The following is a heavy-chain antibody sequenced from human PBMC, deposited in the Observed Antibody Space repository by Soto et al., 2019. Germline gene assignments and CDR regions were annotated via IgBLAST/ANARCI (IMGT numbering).Heavy chain of an antibody. CDR1: GFTFSSYA. CDR3: AREGDLSHIVVVTATPWSYYFDY. Sequence: GSLRLSCAASGFTFSSYAMHWVRQAPGKGLEWVAVISYDGSNKYYADSVKGRFTISRDNSKNTLYLQMNSLRAEDTAVYYCAREGDLSHIVVVTATPWSYYFDYWGQGTLVTVSS. V-gene: IGHV3-30-3*01. J-gene: IGHJ4*02. CDR2: ISYDGSNK. D-gene: IGHD2-21*02.